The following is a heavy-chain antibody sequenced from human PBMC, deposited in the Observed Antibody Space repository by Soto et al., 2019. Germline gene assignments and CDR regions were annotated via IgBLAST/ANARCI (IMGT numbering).Heavy chain of an antibody. CDR3: ARGRGAAADYFDF. CDR1: GFTFSDYY. D-gene: IGHD6-13*01. J-gene: IGHJ4*02. CDR2: ISSSTSHT. V-gene: IGHV3-11*05. Sequence: GGSLRLSCAVSGFTFSDYYTTWIRQAPGKGLEWVSYISSSTSHTNYADSVKGRFTISRDNAKNSLFLQMNSLRAEDTAVYYCARGRGAAADYFDFWGQGTLVTVSS.